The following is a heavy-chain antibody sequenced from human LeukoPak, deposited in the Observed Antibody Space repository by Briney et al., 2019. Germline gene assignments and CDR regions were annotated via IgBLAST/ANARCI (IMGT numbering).Heavy chain of an antibody. Sequence: SETLSLTCTVPGGSISSSSYYWGWIRQPPGKGLEWIGSIYYSGSTYYNPSLKSRVTISVDTSKNQFSLKLSSVTAADTAVYYCARHYGDYGDWFDPWGQGTLVTVSS. J-gene: IGHJ5*02. CDR2: IYYSGST. V-gene: IGHV4-39*01. CDR1: GGSISSSSYY. D-gene: IGHD4-17*01. CDR3: ARHYGDYGDWFDP.